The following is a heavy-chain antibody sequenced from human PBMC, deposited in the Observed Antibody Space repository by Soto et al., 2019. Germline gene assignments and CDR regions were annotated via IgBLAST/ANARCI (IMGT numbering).Heavy chain of an antibody. CDR3: ARGEVRGGMDV. V-gene: IGHV4-59*01. Sequence: QVQLQESGPGLVKPSETLSLTCTVSGGSISSYYWRWFRQPPGKDLEWVGYIYYSGSTNYNPSLKRRVTIAGNTSKNQVTLKLSAGTAAETAASAGARGEVRGGMDVRGPGTTVTVSS. CDR1: GGSISSYY. D-gene: IGHD3-10*01. CDR2: IYYSGST. J-gene: IGHJ6*02.